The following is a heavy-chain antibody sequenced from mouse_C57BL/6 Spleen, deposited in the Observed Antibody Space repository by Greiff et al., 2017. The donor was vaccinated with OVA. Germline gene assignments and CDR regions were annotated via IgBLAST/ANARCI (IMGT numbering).Heavy chain of an antibody. J-gene: IGHJ2*01. V-gene: IGHV5-4*01. Sequence: DVHLVESGGGLVKPGGSLKLSCAASGFTFSSYAMSWVRQTPEKRLEWVATISDGGSYTYYPDNVKGRFTISRDNAKNNLYLQMSHLKSEDTAMYYCARGSRNWDYWGKGTTLTVSS. D-gene: IGHD4-1*01. CDR2: ISDGGSYT. CDR3: ARGSRNWDY. CDR1: GFTFSSYA.